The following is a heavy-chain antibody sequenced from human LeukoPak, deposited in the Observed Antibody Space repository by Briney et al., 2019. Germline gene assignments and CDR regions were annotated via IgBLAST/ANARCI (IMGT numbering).Heavy chain of an antibody. J-gene: IGHJ4*02. Sequence: ASVKVSRKPSGYTFTSYYMHWVRQAPGQGLEWMGMTNPSGGRTSYAQKFQGRVTMTRDTSTSTVYMELSSLRSEDTAVFYCARGRAAAGLDYFDYWGQGTLVTVSS. CDR1: GYTFTSYY. CDR2: TNPSGGRT. D-gene: IGHD6-13*01. CDR3: ARGRAAAGLDYFDY. V-gene: IGHV1-46*01.